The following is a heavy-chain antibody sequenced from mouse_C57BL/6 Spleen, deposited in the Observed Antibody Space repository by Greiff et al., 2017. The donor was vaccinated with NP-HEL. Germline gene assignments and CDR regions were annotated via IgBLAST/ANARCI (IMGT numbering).Heavy chain of an antibody. J-gene: IGHJ3*01. CDR2: IHPNSGST. CDR3: ARSGDYYSTAWFAY. Sequence: VQLQQPGAELVKPGASVKLSCKASGYTFTSYWMHWVKQRPGQGLEWIGMIHPNSGSTNYNEKFKSKATLTVDKSSSTASMQLNSLTSEDSAVYYCARSGDYYSTAWFAYWGQGTLVTVSA. D-gene: IGHD2-5*01. CDR1: GYTFTSYW. V-gene: IGHV1-64*01.